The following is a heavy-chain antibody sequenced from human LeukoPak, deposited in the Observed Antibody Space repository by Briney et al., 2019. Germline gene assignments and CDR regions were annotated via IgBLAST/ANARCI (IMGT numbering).Heavy chain of an antibody. J-gene: IGHJ1*01. Sequence: ASVKVPCKASGYTFTSHGITWVRKAPGQGLEWMGWISGYNGNTNYAQKFQGRVTMTTDTSTSTAYMELRSLTSDDTAVYYCARDARLRYSSSWYEGNFQHWGQGTLVTVSS. D-gene: IGHD6-13*01. V-gene: IGHV1-18*01. CDR2: ISGYNGNT. CDR1: GYTFTSHG. CDR3: ARDARLRYSSSWYEGNFQH.